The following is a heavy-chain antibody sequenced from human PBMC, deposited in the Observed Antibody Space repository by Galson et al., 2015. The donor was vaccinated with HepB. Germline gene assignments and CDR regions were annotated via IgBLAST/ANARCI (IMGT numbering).Heavy chain of an antibody. Sequence: SLRLICASPGFTFNTYSMIWVCQAPGQGLQWVSAISGSSTYLFYADSAQGRFTISRDNAKNSLYLQMNSLRAEDTAIYYCASRRRFKTGSGPEDYWGQGTLVTVSS. J-gene: IGHJ4*02. V-gene: IGHV3-21*01. CDR2: ISGSSTYL. CDR3: ASRRRFKTGSGPEDY. CDR1: GFTFNTYS. D-gene: IGHD2-8*02.